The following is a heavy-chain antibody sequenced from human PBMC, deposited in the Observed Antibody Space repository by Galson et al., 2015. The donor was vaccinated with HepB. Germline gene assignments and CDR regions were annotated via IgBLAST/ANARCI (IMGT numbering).Heavy chain of an antibody. D-gene: IGHD3-3*01. Sequence: SVKVSCKASGYTFTSYGISWVRQAPGQGLEWMGWISAYNGNTNYAQKLQGRVTMTTDTSTSTAYMELRSLRSDDTAVYYCARDPEHYDFWSGPTNWFDPWGQGTLVTVSS. CDR1: GYTFTSYG. V-gene: IGHV1-18*01. CDR2: ISAYNGNT. J-gene: IGHJ5*02. CDR3: ARDPEHYDFWSGPTNWFDP.